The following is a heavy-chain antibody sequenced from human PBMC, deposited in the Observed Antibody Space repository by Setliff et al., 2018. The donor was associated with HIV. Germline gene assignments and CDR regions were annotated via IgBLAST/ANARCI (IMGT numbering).Heavy chain of an antibody. CDR1: GFTFSNFW. V-gene: IGHV3-7*04. J-gene: IGHJ4*02. CDR2: MDQDGRDR. Sequence: GESLKISCAASGFTFSNFWLIWVRQAPGKGLEWVANMDQDGRDRYYVASVRGRFTISRDNAKSSLYLQMNSLRAEDTAVYYCVRGPQFRPHWGQGTLVTVS. CDR3: VRGPQFRPH.